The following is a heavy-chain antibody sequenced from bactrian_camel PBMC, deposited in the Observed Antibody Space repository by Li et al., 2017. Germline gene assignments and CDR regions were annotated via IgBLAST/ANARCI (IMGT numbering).Heavy chain of an antibody. Sequence: VQLVASGGGSVQAGGSLRLSCAASGYTDNLSCMAWFRQAPGKEREGVASVSSRDKTYYADSVKGRFTISRGNAKNTVYLQMNSLKSEDTALYYCATDAGMGPRRRYNSWGQGTQVTVS. CDR1: GYTDNLSC. J-gene: IGHJ4*01. CDR2: VSSRDKT. CDR3: ATDAGMGPRRRYNS. D-gene: IGHD1*01. V-gene: IGHV3S63*01.